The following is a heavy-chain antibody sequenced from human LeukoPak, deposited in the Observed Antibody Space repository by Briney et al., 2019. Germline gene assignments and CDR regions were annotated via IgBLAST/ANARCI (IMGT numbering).Heavy chain of an antibody. J-gene: IGHJ4*02. CDR1: GYTFTSYG. V-gene: IGHV1-69*04. D-gene: IGHD6-13*01. CDR3: AREEGSSSFAGI. CDR2: IIPILGTA. Sequence: SVKVSCKASGYTFTSYGISWVRQAPGQGLEWMGRIIPILGTANYAQKFQGRVTITADKSTSTAYMELSSLRSEDTAVCYCAREEGSSSFAGIWGQGTLVTVSS.